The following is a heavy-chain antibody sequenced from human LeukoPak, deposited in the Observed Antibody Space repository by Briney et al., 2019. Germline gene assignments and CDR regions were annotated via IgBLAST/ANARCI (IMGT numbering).Heavy chain of an antibody. CDR3: ARGVAVTGRSSLGY. CDR2: INPSGGST. Sequence: ASVKVSCKASGYTLTSYYMHWVRQAPGQGPEWMGIINPSGGSTTYAQKFQGRVTMTRDTSTSTIYMELSSLRSEDTAVYYCARGVAVTGRSSLGYWGQEPWSPSPQ. D-gene: IGHD6-19*01. J-gene: IGHJ4*01. V-gene: IGHV1-46*01. CDR1: GYTLTSYY.